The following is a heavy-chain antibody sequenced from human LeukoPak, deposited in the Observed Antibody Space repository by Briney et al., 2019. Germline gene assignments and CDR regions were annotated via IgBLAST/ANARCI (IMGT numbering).Heavy chain of an antibody. J-gene: IGHJ4*02. CDR1: GYTFTSYA. CDR3: ARAMKPGHYYDSSGYAS. D-gene: IGHD3-22*01. CDR2: INTNTGNP. V-gene: IGHV7-4-1*02. Sequence: ASVKVSCKASGYTFTSYAMNWVRQAPGQGLEWMGWINTNTGNPTYAQGFTGRFVFSLDTSVSTAYLQISSLKADDTAVYYCARAMKPGHYYDSSGYASWGQGTLVTVSS.